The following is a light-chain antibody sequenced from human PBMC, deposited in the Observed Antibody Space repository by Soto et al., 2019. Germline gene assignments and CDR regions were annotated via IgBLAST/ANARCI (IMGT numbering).Light chain of an antibody. CDR1: QSVSSY. CDR3: HQYGSSPST. J-gene: IGKJ1*01. Sequence: EIVMTQSPATLSVSPGGRATLSCRASQSVSSYLAWYQQKPGQAPRLLIYGASSRATGIPDRFSGSGSGTDFTLTISRLEPEDFAVYYCHQYGSSPSTFGQGTKVDIK. CDR2: GAS. V-gene: IGKV3-20*01.